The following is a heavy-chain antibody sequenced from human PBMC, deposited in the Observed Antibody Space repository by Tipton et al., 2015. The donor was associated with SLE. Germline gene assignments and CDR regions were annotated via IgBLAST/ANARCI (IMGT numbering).Heavy chain of an antibody. CDR3: ARDLHSDSGSDSVGGIPHY. V-gene: IGHV3-20*04. CDR1: GFTFDDYG. Sequence: SLRLSCAASGFTFDDYGMSWVRQAPGKGLEWVSGINWNGGSTGYADSVKGRFTISRDSAKNSLYLQMNSLRAEDTALYYCARDLHSDSGSDSVGGIPHYWGQGTLVTVSS. CDR2: INWNGGST. J-gene: IGHJ4*02. D-gene: IGHD1-26*01.